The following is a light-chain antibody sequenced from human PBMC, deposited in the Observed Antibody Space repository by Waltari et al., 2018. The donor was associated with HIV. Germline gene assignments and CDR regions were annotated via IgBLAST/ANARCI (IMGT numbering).Light chain of an antibody. CDR1: SSDVGGYNY. CDR3: CSYAGSSTYV. V-gene: IGLV2-23*02. CDR2: DVS. J-gene: IGLJ1*01. Sequence: QSALTQPASVSGSPGQSLTISCTGTSSDVGGYNYVSWYQQHPGKAPKLMIYDVSKRPSGGANRFSGSTAGNTASLTISGLQAEDEADYYCCSYAGSSTYVFGTGTKVTVL.